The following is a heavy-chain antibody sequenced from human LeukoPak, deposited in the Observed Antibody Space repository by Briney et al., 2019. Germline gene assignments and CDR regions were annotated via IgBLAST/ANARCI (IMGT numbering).Heavy chain of an antibody. CDR3: AKDRPRLLWFGELLSNWFDP. J-gene: IGHJ5*02. CDR2: ISGSGGST. Sequence: PGGSLRLSCAASGFTFSSYAMSWVRQAPGKGLEWVPAISGSGGSTYYADSVKGRFTISRDNSKNTLYLQMNSLRAEDTAVYYCAKDRPRLLWFGELLSNWFDPWGQGTLVTVSS. CDR1: GFTFSSYA. D-gene: IGHD3-10*01. V-gene: IGHV3-23*01.